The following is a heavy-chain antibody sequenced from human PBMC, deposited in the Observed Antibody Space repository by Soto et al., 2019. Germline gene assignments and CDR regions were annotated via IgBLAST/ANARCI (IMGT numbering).Heavy chain of an antibody. CDR2: IRQGGNVE. V-gene: IGHV3-7*01. Sequence: QLVEAGGGLVQPGGSLRLSCAASGFTFRSHWMSWVRQAPGKGLEWVANIRQGGNVEQYPDSVKGRFTLSRDNAKNSLYLQMNGLRVEDTAVYYFAKSEGYSFDIRGQGTMVTVSS. CDR3: AKSEGYSFDI. J-gene: IGHJ3*02. CDR1: GFTFRSHW. D-gene: IGHD1-1*01.